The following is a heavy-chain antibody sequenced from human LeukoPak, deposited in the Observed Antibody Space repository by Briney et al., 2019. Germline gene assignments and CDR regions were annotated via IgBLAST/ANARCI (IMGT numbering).Heavy chain of an antibody. CDR2: IYYSGST. CDR1: SGSISSGDYY. CDR3: ARLSITMIDRVAFDI. V-gene: IGHV4-39*01. Sequence: SETLSLTCTVSSGSISSGDYYWSWIRQPPGKGLEWIGSIYYSGSTYYNPSLKSRVTISVDTSKNQFSLKLSSVTAADTAVYYCARLSITMIDRVAFDIWGQGTMVTVSS. D-gene: IGHD3-22*01. J-gene: IGHJ3*02.